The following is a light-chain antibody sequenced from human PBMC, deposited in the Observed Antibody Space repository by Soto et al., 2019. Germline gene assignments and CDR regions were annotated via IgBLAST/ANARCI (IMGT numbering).Light chain of an antibody. J-gene: IGLJ1*01. CDR1: NIGGKG. Sequence: SSELTQPPSVSVAPGKTARITCGGNNIGGKGVHWYQQKPGQAPVVVMYYDSDRPSGIPERFSGSNSGNTATLTISRVEAEDEADYYCQVWDSSSDQYVFGTGTKVTVL. V-gene: IGLV3-21*01. CDR3: QVWDSSSDQYV. CDR2: YDS.